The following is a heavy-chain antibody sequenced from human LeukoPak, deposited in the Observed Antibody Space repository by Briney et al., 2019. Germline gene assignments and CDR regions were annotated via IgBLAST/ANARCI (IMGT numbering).Heavy chain of an antibody. CDR3: ARESDLVRLSITMVRGDYGMDV. CDR2: TYYRSKWYN. D-gene: IGHD3-10*01. CDR1: GDSVSSNSAA. Sequence: SQTLSLTCAISGDSVSSNSAAWNWIRQSPSRGLEWLGRTYYRSKWYNDYAVSVKSRITINPDTSKNQFSLQLNSVTPEDTAVYYCARESDLVRLSITMVRGDYGMDVWGQGTTVTVSS. V-gene: IGHV6-1*01. J-gene: IGHJ6*02.